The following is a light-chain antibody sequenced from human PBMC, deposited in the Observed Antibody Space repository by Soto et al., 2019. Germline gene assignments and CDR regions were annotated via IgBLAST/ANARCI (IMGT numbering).Light chain of an antibody. CDR3: QQYFKSPWT. V-gene: IGKV3-20*01. CDR2: GAS. CDR1: QSVSSSY. J-gene: IGKJ1*01. Sequence: EIVLTQSPGTLSLSPGERATLSYRASQSVSSSYLAWYQQKPGQAPRLLIYGASSRAIGIPDRFSGSGSGTDFALTISRLEPEDFAVYYCQQYFKSPWTFGQGTKVDIK.